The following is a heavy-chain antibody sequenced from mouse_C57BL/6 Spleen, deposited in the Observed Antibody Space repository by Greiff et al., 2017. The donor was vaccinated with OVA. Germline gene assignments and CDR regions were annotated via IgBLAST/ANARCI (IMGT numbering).Heavy chain of an antibody. CDR3: ARGDDYDAFDY. J-gene: IGHJ2*01. D-gene: IGHD2-4*01. CDR1: GFTFSDYG. V-gene: IGHV5-17*01. Sequence: DVMLVESGGGLVKPGGSLKLSCAASGFTFSDYGMHWVRQAPEKGLEWVAYISSGSSTIYYADTVKGRFTISRDNAKNTLFLQMTSLRSEDTAMYYCARGDDYDAFDYWGQGTTLTVSS. CDR2: ISSGSSTI.